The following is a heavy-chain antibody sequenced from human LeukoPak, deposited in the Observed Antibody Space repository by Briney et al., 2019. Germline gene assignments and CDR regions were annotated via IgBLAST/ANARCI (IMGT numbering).Heavy chain of an antibody. V-gene: IGHV4-34*01. CDR2: INHSGST. D-gene: IGHD3-9*01. CDR3: ARGSKLRYFDIRRSAFDI. CDR1: GGSFSGYY. Sequence: TSETLSLTCAVYGGSFSGYYWSWIRQPPGKGLEWIGEINHSGSTNYNPSLKSRVTISVDTSKNQFSLKLSSVTAADTAVYYCARGSKLRYFDIRRSAFDIWGQGTMVTVSS. J-gene: IGHJ3*02.